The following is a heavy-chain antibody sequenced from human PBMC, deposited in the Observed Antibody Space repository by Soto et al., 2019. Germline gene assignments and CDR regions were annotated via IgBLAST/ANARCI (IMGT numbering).Heavy chain of an antibody. CDR1: GGTFSSYT. CDR3: ARGHCSGGSCYSKDAFDI. J-gene: IGHJ3*02. Sequence: SSVKVSCKASGGTFSSYTISWVRQAPGQGLEWMGRIIPILGIANYAQKFQGRVTITADKSTSTAYMELSSLRSEDTAVYYCARGHCSGGSCYSKDAFDIWGQGTMVTVSS. D-gene: IGHD2-15*01. V-gene: IGHV1-69*02. CDR2: IIPILGIA.